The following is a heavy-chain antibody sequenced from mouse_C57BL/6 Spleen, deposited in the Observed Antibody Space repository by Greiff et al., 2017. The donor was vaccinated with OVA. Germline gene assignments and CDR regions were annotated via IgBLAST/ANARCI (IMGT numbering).Heavy chain of an antibody. D-gene: IGHD1-1*01. CDR2: INPNNGGT. J-gene: IGHJ1*03. V-gene: IGHV1-26*01. Sequence: VQLQQSGPELVKPGASVKISCKASGYTFTDYYMNWIGDINPNNGGTSYNQKFKGKATLTVDKSSSTAYMELRSLTSEDSAVYYCARTIHQFITTVVGWYFDVWGTGTTVTVSS. CDR1: GYTFTDYY. CDR3: ARTIHQFITTVVGWYFDV.